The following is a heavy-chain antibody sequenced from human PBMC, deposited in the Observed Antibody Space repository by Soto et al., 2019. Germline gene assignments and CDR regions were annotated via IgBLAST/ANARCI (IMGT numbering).Heavy chain of an antibody. CDR3: ARVRVGANYFDY. CDR1: GGSVSSGSYY. CDR2: IYYSGST. V-gene: IGHV4-61*01. D-gene: IGHD1-26*01. J-gene: IGHJ4*02. Sequence: SETLSLTCTVSGGSVSSGSYYWSWIRQPPGKGLEWIGHIYYSGSTNYNPSLKSRVTISVDTSKNQFSLKLSSVTAAGTAVYYCARVRVGANYFDYWGQGTLVTVSS.